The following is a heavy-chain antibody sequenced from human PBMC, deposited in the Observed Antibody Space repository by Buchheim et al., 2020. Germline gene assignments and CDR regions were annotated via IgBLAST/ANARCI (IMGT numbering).Heavy chain of an antibody. Sequence: EVQLVQSGAEVKKPGESLRISCKGSGYSFTSYWISWVRQMPGKGLEWMGRIDPSDSYTNYSPSFQGHVTISADKSISTAYPQWSSLKASDTAMYYCATPGGNSPRRGYYYGMDVWGQGTT. CDR1: GYSFTSYW. V-gene: IGHV5-10-1*01. CDR3: ATPGGNSPRRGYYYGMDV. CDR2: IDPSDSYT. D-gene: IGHD4-23*01. J-gene: IGHJ6*02.